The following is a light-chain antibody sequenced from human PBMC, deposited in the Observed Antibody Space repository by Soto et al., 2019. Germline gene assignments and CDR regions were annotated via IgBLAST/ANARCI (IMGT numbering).Light chain of an antibody. J-gene: IGKJ2*01. V-gene: IGKV3-15*01. CDR1: QSVSSN. CDR3: QQYNNWYT. Sequence: EIVMTQSPATLSVSPGERATLSCRASQSVSSNLAWYQQKPCQAPRLLIYGASTRATGIPARFRGSGSGTELTLTINSLQAEDFAVYYCQQYNNWYTFGQGTKLEIK. CDR2: GAS.